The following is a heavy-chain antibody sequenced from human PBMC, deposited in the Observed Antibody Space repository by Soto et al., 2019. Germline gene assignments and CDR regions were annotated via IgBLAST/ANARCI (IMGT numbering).Heavy chain of an antibody. V-gene: IGHV1-69*13. D-gene: IGHD3-22*01. CDR2: IIPIFGTA. CDR3: ARDPSYYYDSSGYPGCAFDI. J-gene: IGHJ3*02. Sequence: GASVKVSCKASGGTFSSYAISWVRQAPGQGLEWMGGIIPIFGTANYAQKFQGRVTITADESTSTAYMELSSLRSEDTAVYYCARDPSYYYDSSGYPGCAFDIWGQGTMVTVSS. CDR1: GGTFSSYA.